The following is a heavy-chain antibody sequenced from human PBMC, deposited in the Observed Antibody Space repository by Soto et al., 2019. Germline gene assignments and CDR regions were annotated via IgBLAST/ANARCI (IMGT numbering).Heavy chain of an antibody. Sequence: QVQLQESGPGLVKASQTLSLICSVSGESISSGGYYWSWIRHHPGKGLEWIGYIYDSDSAYYNPSLKSRVTISMDTSKNHFAMKLSSVTAADTAVYCARASSSSSAADYWGQGTLITVSS. D-gene: IGHD6-6*01. J-gene: IGHJ4*02. V-gene: IGHV4-31*03. CDR2: IYDSDSA. CDR1: GESISSGGYY. CDR3: ARASSSSSAADY.